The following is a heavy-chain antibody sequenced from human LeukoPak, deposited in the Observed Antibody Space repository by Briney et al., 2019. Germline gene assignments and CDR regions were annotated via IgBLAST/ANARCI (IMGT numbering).Heavy chain of an antibody. CDR1: GGTFSSYA. Sequence: SVKVSCKASGGTFSSYAISWVRQAPGQGLEWMGGIIPILGTANYAQRFQGRVTITADESTTTAHMDLSSLRFEDTAVYYCARSAAAYYYYMDVWGKGTTVTVSS. CDR3: ARSAAAYYYYMDV. J-gene: IGHJ6*03. V-gene: IGHV1-69*13. CDR2: IIPILGTA.